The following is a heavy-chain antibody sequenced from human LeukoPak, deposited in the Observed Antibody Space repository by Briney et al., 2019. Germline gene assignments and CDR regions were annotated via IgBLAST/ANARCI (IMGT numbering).Heavy chain of an antibody. Sequence: GGSLRLSCAASGYTFNIHGMNWVRQAPGKGPEWVSGIGPSGDKTYYADSVKGRFTISRDNSENTVYLQMNSLKSEDTAVYYCTTELDVRPNHYWGQGTLVTVSS. D-gene: IGHD1-14*01. J-gene: IGHJ4*02. V-gene: IGHV3-23*01. CDR3: TTELDVRPNHY. CDR2: IGPSGDKT. CDR1: GYTFNIHG.